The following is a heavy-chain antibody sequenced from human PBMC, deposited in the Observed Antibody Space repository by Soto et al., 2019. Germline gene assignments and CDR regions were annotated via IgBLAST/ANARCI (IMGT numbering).Heavy chain of an antibody. J-gene: IGHJ4*02. D-gene: IGHD3-9*01. CDR1: GGSISSGGYS. CDR2: IYHSGST. CDR3: ARQDDILTGVDY. V-gene: IGHV4-30-2*01. Sequence: PSETLSLTCAVSGGSISSGGYSWSWIRQPPGKGLEWIGYIYHSGSTYYNPSLKSRVTISVDRSKNHFSLKLRSVSAADTAVYYCARQDDILTGVDYWGQGTLVTVSS.